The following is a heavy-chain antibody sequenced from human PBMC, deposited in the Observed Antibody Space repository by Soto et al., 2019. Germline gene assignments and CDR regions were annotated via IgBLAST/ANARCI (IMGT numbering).Heavy chain of an antibody. J-gene: IGHJ4*02. CDR2: IYSGGYT. D-gene: IGHD3-10*01. V-gene: IGHV3-53*01. CDR3: ARRPGGGGY. Sequence: EVQLVESGGGLIQPGGSLRLSCAVSGFTVSNNYMSWVRQAPGKGLEGVSVIYSGGYTAYGDSVKGRFTISRDNSKNTHFLQKKTRGADGTGVFFGARRPGGGGYWGQGTLVTVSS. CDR1: GFTVSNNY.